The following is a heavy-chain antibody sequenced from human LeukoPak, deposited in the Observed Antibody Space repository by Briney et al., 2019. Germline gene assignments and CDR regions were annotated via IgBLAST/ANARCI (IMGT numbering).Heavy chain of an antibody. CDR1: GGSIRSSYYY. CDR3: ARGLLWFRWFDP. V-gene: IGHV4-39*07. J-gene: IGHJ5*02. Sequence: SETLSLTCTVSGGSIRSSYYYWGWIRQPPGKGLEWIGEINHSGSTNYNPSLKSRVTISVDTSKNQFSLKLSSVTAADTAVYYCARGLLWFRWFDPWGQGTLVTVSS. D-gene: IGHD3-10*01. CDR2: INHSGST.